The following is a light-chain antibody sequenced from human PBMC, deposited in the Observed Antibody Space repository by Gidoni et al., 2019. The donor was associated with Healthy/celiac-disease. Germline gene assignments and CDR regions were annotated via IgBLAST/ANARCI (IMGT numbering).Light chain of an antibody. CDR2: AAS. V-gene: IGKV1-27*01. Sequence: DIQMTQSPSSLSASVGDRVTITCRASPGISNYLAWYQQKPGKVPKLLIYAASTLQSGVPSRFSGSGSGTDFTLTISSLQPEDVATYYCQKYNSAPPGFGPGTKVDIK. CDR1: PGISNY. J-gene: IGKJ3*01. CDR3: QKYNSAPPG.